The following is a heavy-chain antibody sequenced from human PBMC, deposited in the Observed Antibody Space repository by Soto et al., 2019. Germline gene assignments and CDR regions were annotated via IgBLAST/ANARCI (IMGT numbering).Heavy chain of an antibody. J-gene: IGHJ4*02. CDR2: ISDRGDTT. CDR1: GFTVRSRY. D-gene: IGHD1-1*01. V-gene: IGHV3-23*04. CDR3: AKDKPGTTSFDY. Sequence: EVQVVESGGGLIHPGGSLRLSCAASGFTVRSRYMGWVRQAPGKGLEWVSAISDRGDTTHYADSVKGRFTISRDTSKNTLYLQLNTLRADDTAVYYCAKDKPGTTSFDYWGQGTLVTVSS.